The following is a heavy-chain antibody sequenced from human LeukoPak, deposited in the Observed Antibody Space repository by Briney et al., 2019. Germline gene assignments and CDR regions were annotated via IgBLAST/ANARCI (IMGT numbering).Heavy chain of an antibody. J-gene: IGHJ4*02. CDR3: ARHPLSSGWYYFDY. CDR2: IYYSGST. V-gene: IGHV4-59*08. CDR1: GGSISSYY. D-gene: IGHD6-19*01. Sequence: PSETLSLTCTVSGGSISSYYWSWIRQPPGKRLEWIGYIYYSGSTNYNPSLKSRVTISVDTSKNQFSLKLSSVTAADTAVYYCARHPLSSGWYYFDYWGQGTLVTVSS.